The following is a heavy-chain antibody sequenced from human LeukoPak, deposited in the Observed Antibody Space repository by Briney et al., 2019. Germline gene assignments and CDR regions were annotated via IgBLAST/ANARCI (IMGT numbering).Heavy chain of an antibody. CDR3: TSGTAVAGPDY. D-gene: IGHD6-19*01. CDR2: IRSKAYGGTT. CDR1: GFTFGDYA. V-gene: IGHV3-49*03. Sequence: SLRLSCTASGFTFGDYAMSWFRQAPGKGLEWVGFIRSKAYGGTTEYAASVKGRFTISRDDSKSIAYLQMNGLKTEDTAVYYCTSGTAVAGPDYWGQGTLVTVSS. J-gene: IGHJ4*02.